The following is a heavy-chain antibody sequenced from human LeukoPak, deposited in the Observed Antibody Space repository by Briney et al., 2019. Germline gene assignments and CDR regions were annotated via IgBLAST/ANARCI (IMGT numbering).Heavy chain of an antibody. D-gene: IGHD3-22*01. Sequence: ASVKVSCKASGYTFTSYGISWARQAPGQGLEWMGWISAYNGNTNYAQKLQGRVTMTTDTSTSTAYMELRSLRSDDTAVYYCARNYYDSSGYYLPDFDYWGQGTLVTVSS. V-gene: IGHV1-18*01. CDR1: GYTFTSYG. CDR2: ISAYNGNT. CDR3: ARNYYDSSGYYLPDFDY. J-gene: IGHJ4*02.